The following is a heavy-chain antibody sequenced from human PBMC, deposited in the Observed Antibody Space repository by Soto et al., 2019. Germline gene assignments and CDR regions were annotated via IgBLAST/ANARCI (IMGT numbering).Heavy chain of an antibody. V-gene: IGHV4-59*01. D-gene: IGHD4-17*01. CDR1: GASISSYY. CDR3: VRGRRPSDYRGFDY. CDR2: IYNSGTT. J-gene: IGHJ4*02. Sequence: SETLSLTCIVSGASISSYYWSWIRQPPGKGLEWIAYIYNSGTTNYNPSLKSRVTISLDTSKNQFSLKLNSVTAADSAVYYCVRGRRPSDYRGFDYWGRGTLVTVSS.